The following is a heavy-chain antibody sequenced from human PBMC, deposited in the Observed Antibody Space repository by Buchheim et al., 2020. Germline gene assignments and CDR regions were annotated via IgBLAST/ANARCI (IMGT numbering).Heavy chain of an antibody. CDR2: INPSGGST. D-gene: IGHD3-3*01. CDR3: ARDTNDYDFWSGNNWFDP. V-gene: IGHV1-46*01. Sequence: QVQLVQSGAEVKKPGASVKVSCKASGYTFTSYYMHWVRRAPGQGLEWMGIINPSGGSTSYAQKFQGRITMTRDTSTSTVYMELSSLRSEDTAVYYCARDTNDYDFWSGNNWFDPWGQGTL. J-gene: IGHJ5*02. CDR1: GYTFTSYY.